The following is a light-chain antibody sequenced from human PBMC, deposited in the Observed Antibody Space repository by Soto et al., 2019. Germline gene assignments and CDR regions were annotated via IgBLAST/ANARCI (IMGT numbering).Light chain of an antibody. CDR3: AAWDDSLSVLWV. V-gene: IGLV1-47*01. CDR1: SSNIGAGYD. Sequence: QSVLTQPPSVSGAPGQRVTISCTGSSSNIGAGYDVHWYQQLPGTAPKLLIYRNNQRPSGVPDRFSGSKSGTSASLAISGLRSEDEADYYCAAWDDSLSVLWVFGGGTKLTVL. CDR2: RNN. J-gene: IGLJ3*02.